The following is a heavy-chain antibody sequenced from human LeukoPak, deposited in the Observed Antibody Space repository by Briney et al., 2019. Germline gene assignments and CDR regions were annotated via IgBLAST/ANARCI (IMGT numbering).Heavy chain of an antibody. Sequence: PGGSLRLSCAASGFTFSSYAMSWFRQAPGKGLEWVSAISGSGGSTYYADSVKGRFTISRDNSKNTLYLQMSSLRAEDTAVYYCAKGPHYYDSSGPLDYWGQGTLVTVSS. J-gene: IGHJ4*02. CDR2: ISGSGGST. CDR3: AKGPHYYDSSGPLDY. D-gene: IGHD3-22*01. CDR1: GFTFSSYA. V-gene: IGHV3-23*01.